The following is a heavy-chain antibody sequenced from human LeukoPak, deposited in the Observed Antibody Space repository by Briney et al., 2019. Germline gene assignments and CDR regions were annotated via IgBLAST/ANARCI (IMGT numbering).Heavy chain of an antibody. CDR2: IKSKTDGGTT. CDR1: GFTFSNAW. J-gene: IGHJ4*02. V-gene: IGHV3-15*01. Sequence: GGSLRLSCAASGFTFSNAWMSWVRQAPGKGLEWVGRIKSKTDGGTTDYAAPVKGRFTISRDDSKNTLYLQMNSLRAEDTAVYYCARDSILTAAGTHYFDYWGQGTLVTVSS. CDR3: ARDSILTAAGTHYFDY. D-gene: IGHD6-13*01.